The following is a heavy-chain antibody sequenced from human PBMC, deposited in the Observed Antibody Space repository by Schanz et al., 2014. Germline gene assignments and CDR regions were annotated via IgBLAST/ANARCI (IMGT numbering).Heavy chain of an antibody. CDR2: ISGSGGST. CDR3: AKDPSHGDYDYYFDY. D-gene: IGHD3-22*01. CDR1: GFTFSTYA. V-gene: IGHV3-23*04. Sequence: EVQLVESGGGLVKPGRSLRLSCAASGFTFSTYAMSWVRQAPGKGLEWVSAISGSGGSTYYADSVKGRFTISRDNSKNTLYLQMNSLRAEDTAVYYCAKDPSHGDYDYYFDYWGQGTLVTVSS. J-gene: IGHJ4*02.